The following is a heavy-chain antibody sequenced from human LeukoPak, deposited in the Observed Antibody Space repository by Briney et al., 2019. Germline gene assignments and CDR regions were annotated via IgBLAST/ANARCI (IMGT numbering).Heavy chain of an antibody. V-gene: IGHV3-30-3*01. CDR1: GFTFSNAW. J-gene: IGHJ4*02. CDR2: ISYDGSNK. CDR3: ARGPEYYYGSGSLAYFDY. Sequence: GGSLRLSCAASGFTFSNAWMSWVRQAPGKGLEWVAVISYDGSNKYYADSVKGRFTISRDNSKNTLYLQMNSLRAEDTAVYYCARGPEYYYGSGSLAYFDYWGQGTLVTVSS. D-gene: IGHD3-10*01.